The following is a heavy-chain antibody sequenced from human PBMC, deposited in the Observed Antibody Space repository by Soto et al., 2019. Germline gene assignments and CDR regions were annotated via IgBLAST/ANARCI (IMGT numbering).Heavy chain of an antibody. CDR3: ARGGSTTGRYYYYGMDV. CDR1: GFTFSSYA. Sequence: EVQLLESGGGLVQPGGSLRLSCAASGFTFSSYAMSWVRQAPGKGLEWVSAISGSGGSTYYADSVKGRFTISRDNSKNTLYLQMNSLRAEDTAVYYCARGGSTTGRYYYYGMDVWGQGTTVTVSS. CDR2: ISGSGGST. D-gene: IGHD3-10*01. J-gene: IGHJ6*02. V-gene: IGHV3-23*01.